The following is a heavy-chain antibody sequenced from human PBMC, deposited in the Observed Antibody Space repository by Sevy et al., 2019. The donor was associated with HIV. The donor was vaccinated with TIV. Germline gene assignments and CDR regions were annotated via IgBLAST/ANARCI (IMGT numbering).Heavy chain of an antibody. V-gene: IGHV1-2*02. CDR2: INPNSGGT. Sequence: ASVKVSCKASGYTFTGYCMHWVRQAPGQGLEWMGWINPNSGGTDYAQKFQGRVTMTRDTSISIAYMELSRLRSDDTAVYFCAKDRWGIAAAGTGVFDYWGQGALVTVSS. D-gene: IGHD6-13*01. J-gene: IGHJ4*02. CDR1: GYTFTGYC. CDR3: AKDRWGIAAAGTGVFDY.